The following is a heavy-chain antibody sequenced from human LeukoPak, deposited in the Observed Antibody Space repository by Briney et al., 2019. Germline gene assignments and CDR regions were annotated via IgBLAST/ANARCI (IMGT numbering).Heavy chain of an antibody. J-gene: IGHJ4*02. D-gene: IGHD4-17*01. CDR2: IYHSGST. CDR3: ARHTTVTTGYRYLDY. Sequence: SETLSLTCAVSGYSISSGYYWGWIRQPPGKGLEWIGSIYHSGSTYYSPSLKSRVTISVDTSKNQFSLKLSSVTAADTAVYYCARHTTVTTGYRYLDYWGQGTLVTVSS. V-gene: IGHV4-38-2*01. CDR1: GYSISSGYY.